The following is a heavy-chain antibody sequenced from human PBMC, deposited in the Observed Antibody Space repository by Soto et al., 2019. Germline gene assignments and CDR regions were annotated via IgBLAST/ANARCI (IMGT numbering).Heavy chain of an antibody. CDR2: ISGTGNTK. CDR3: ARRPFWAGLNWFDP. Sequence: QVQLVESGGGLVKPGGSLRLSCAASGFTFRDHYMFWIRQAPGKGLELVSYISGTGNTKYYTDSVEGRFTISRDNAKNXXXXXMXSLRGEDTAVYYCARRPFWAGLNWFDPWGQGTLVTVSS. J-gene: IGHJ5*02. D-gene: IGHD3-3*01. V-gene: IGHV3-11*01. CDR1: GFTFRDHY.